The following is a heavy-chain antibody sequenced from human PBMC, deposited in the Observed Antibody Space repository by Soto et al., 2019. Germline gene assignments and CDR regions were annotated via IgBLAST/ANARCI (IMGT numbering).Heavy chain of an antibody. J-gene: IGHJ4*02. Sequence: PGGSLRLSCAASGFTFSNAWMNWVRQAPGKGLDWVGRIKSKTDGGTTDYAAPVKGRFTISRDDSKNTLYLQMNSLKTEDTAVYYCTGQMWEPILNDYSGQGTLVTVST. D-gene: IGHD1-26*01. V-gene: IGHV3-15*07. CDR2: IKSKTDGGTT. CDR3: TGQMWEPILNDY. CDR1: GFTFSNAW.